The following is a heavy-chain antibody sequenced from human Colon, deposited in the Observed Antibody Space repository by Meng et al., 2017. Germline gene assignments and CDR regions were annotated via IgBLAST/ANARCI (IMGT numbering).Heavy chain of an antibody. CDR3: AKGFHTYRAVAGTSSDY. J-gene: IGHJ4*02. CDR2: TSGSGDST. V-gene: IGHV3-23*01. D-gene: IGHD6-19*01. Sequence: GESLKISCAASGFTFSSHAMSWVRQAPGKGLEWVSDTSGSGDSTHYADSVKGRFTISRDNSKNTLFLQMNSLRVEDTAVYYCAKGFHTYRAVAGTSSDYWGQGTLVTVSS. CDR1: GFTFSSHA.